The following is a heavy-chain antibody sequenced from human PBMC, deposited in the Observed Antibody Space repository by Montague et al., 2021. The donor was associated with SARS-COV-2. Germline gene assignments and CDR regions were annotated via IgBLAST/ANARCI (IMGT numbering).Heavy chain of an antibody. CDR2: IYYSGST. CDR3: ARGGGYYNYGLDV. V-gene: IGHV4-59*01. J-gene: IGHJ6*02. Sequence: LRLSCTVSGGSISNYYWSWIRQPPGRGLEWIGYIYYSGSTDYSPSLKSRVTMSLDTSKNQFSLKVTSVTAADTAVYYCARGGGYYNYGLDVWGPGTTVTVSS. D-gene: IGHD3-22*01. CDR1: GGSISNYY.